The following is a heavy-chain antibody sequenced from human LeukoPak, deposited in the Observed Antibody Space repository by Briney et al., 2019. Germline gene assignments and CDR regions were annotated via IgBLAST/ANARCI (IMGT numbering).Heavy chain of an antibody. CDR3: ARAPLGIAAAGPDAFDI. Sequence: GGSLRLSCSASGFTFSDYYMSWIRQAPGKGLEWVSYISSSGSTIYYADSVKGRFTISRDNAKNSLYLQMNSLRAEDTAVYYCARAPLGIAAAGPDAFDIWGQGTMVTVSS. D-gene: IGHD6-13*01. V-gene: IGHV3-11*04. CDR2: ISSSGSTI. J-gene: IGHJ3*02. CDR1: GFTFSDYY.